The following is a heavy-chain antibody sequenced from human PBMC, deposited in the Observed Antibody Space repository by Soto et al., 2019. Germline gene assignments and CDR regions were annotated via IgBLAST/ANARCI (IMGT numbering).Heavy chain of an antibody. D-gene: IGHD3-22*01. Sequence: QVHLVQSGDEVKKPGASVNVSCKTSGYTFTRNGISWVRQAPGQGLEWMGWISPNSGNIKYAQKLQGRVIMTTDTSTSTAYMELRSLRFDDTAVYYCVKDRDSNSWPSRDVWGPGTTVTVS. J-gene: IGHJ6*02. CDR1: GYTFTRNG. CDR3: VKDRDSNSWPSRDV. V-gene: IGHV1-18*01. CDR2: ISPNSGNI.